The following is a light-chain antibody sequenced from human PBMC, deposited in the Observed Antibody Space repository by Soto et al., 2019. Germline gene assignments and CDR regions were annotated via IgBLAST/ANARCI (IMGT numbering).Light chain of an antibody. V-gene: IGKV3-20*01. CDR1: QTVSSNF. CDR3: QFYGDPSKT. Sequence: EIVLTQSPGTLSLSPGERGTLSCRASQTVSSNFLAWYQQKPGQAPRLLIFDASTRATGIPDRVTGSGSGTDFTLTISRLEPEDFAVYYCQFYGDPSKTFGQGTKVEIK. CDR2: DAS. J-gene: IGKJ1*01.